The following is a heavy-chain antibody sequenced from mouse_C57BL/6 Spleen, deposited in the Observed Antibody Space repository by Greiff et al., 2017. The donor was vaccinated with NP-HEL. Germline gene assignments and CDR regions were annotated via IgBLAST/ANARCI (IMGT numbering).Heavy chain of an antibody. V-gene: IGHV1-80*01. D-gene: IGHD1-1*01. CDR3: ARDTTVVYCDY. Sequence: VQLQQSGAELVKPGASVKISCKASGYAFSSYWMNWVKQRPGKGLEWIGQIYPGDGDTNYNGKFKGKATLTADKSSSTAYMQLSSLTSEDSAVYFCARDTTVVYCDYWGQGTTLTVSS. CDR2: IYPGDGDT. J-gene: IGHJ2*01. CDR1: GYAFSSYW.